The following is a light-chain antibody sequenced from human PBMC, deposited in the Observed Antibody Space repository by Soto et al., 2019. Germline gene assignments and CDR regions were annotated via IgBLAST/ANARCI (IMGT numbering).Light chain of an antibody. V-gene: IGKV1-5*03. CDR3: QQYQGYPFT. J-gene: IGKJ4*01. Sequence: DIQMTQSPSTLSASVGDRVTITCRASQNINTWLAWYQQKPGKAPYLLIYKASNLQSGVPSRFSGSASGTEFTLTISSLQTDDIATYYCQQYQGYPFTFGGGTKVEI. CDR2: KAS. CDR1: QNINTW.